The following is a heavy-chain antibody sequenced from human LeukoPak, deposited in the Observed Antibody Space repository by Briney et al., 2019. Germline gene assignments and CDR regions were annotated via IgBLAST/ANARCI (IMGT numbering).Heavy chain of an antibody. Sequence: GGSLRLSCAASGFTFNTYNMNWVRQAPGKGLEWVLSISSSKTDIYYSDSVRGRFTISRDNVKNSLYLQMNSLRAEDTAVYYCVREGRSISVWCSGGSCYDFDYWGQGTLVTVSS. D-gene: IGHD2-15*01. V-gene: IGHV3-21*01. CDR3: VREGRSISVWCSGGSCYDFDY. J-gene: IGHJ4*02. CDR2: ISSSKTDI. CDR1: GFTFNTYN.